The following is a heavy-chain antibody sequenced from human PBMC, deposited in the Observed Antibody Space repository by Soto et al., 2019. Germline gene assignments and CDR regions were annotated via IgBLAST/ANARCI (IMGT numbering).Heavy chain of an antibody. D-gene: IGHD3-3*01. CDR3: ASRVLRFLEWSSRPDWYFDL. CDR1: GGSISSSSYY. CDR2: IYYSGST. J-gene: IGHJ2*01. Sequence: SETLSLTCTVSGGSISSSSYYWGWIRQPPGKGLEWIGSIYYSGSTYYNPSLKSRVTISVDTSKNQFSLKLSSVTAADTAVYYCASRVLRFLEWSSRPDWYFDLWGRGTLVTVSS. V-gene: IGHV4-39*01.